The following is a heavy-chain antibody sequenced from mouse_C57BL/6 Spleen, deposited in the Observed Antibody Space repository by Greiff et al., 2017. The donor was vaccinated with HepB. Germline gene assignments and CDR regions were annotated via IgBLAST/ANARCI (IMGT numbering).Heavy chain of an antibody. J-gene: IGHJ2*01. CDR2: ISSGSSTI. CDR3: ARHRDRGEFDY. D-gene: IGHD3-3*01. CDR1: GFTFSDYG. Sequence: EVKLVESGGGLVKPGGSLKLSCAASGFTFSDYGMHWVRQAPEKGLEWVAYISSGSSTIYYADTVKGRFTISRDNAKNTLFLQMTSLRSEDTAMYYCARHRDRGEFDYWGQGTTLTVSS. V-gene: IGHV5-17*01.